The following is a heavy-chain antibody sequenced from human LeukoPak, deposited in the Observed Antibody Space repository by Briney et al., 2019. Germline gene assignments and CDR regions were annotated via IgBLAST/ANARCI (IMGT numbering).Heavy chain of an antibody. D-gene: IGHD6-13*01. Sequence: ASVKVSCKASRYTFTSYYMHWVRQAPGQGLEWMGIINPSGGSTSYAQKFQGRVTMTRDTSTSTVYMELSSLRSEDTAVYYCARRCRETIAAAGTHNWFDPWGQGTLVTVSS. CDR3: ARRCRETIAAAGTHNWFDP. CDR2: INPSGGST. J-gene: IGHJ5*02. V-gene: IGHV1-46*01. CDR1: RYTFTSYY.